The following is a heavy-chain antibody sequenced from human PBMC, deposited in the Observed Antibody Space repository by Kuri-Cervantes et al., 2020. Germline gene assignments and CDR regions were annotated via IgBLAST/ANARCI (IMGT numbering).Heavy chain of an antibody. V-gene: IGHV1-69*05. CDR2: IIPIFGTA. D-gene: IGHD6-13*01. J-gene: IGHJ6*03. CDR1: GGTFSSYV. Sequence: SVKVSCKAPGGTFSSYVITWVRQAPGQGLEWMGGIIPIFGTANYAQKFQGRVTITTDESTSTVYMELSSLRFEDTAVYYCARGELGIAALSYFFDYYMDVWGEGTTVTVSS. CDR3: ARGELGIAALSYFFDYYMDV.